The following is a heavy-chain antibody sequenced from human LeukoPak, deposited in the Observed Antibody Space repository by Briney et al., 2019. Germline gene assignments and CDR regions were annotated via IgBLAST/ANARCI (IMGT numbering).Heavy chain of an antibody. V-gene: IGHV1-69*05. Sequence: ASVKASCKASGGTFSSYAISWVRQAPGQGLEWMGGIIPIFGTANYAQKFQGRVTITTDESTSTAYMELSSLRSEDTAAYYCAIWSSGYYYYYMDVWGKGTTVTVSS. D-gene: IGHD3-3*01. CDR1: GGTFSSYA. CDR2: IIPIFGTA. J-gene: IGHJ6*03. CDR3: AIWSSGYYYYYMDV.